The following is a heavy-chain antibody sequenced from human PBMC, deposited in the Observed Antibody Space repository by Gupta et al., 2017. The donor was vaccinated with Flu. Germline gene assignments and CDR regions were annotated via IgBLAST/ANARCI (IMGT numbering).Heavy chain of an antibody. Sequence: RQAHGQGLGWMGRVNPDRGGTNYAQKFQGRAAITSDPSTSTAFMELSRLTSGDTGVYYCALPPRHYLWYLDLWGRVTLVPVSS. CDR3: ALPPRHYLWYLDL. J-gene: IGHJ2*01. V-gene: IGHV1-2*01. D-gene: IGHD1-26*01. CDR2: VNPDRGGT.